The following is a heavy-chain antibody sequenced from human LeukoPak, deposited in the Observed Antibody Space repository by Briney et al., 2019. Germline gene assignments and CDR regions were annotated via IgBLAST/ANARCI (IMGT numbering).Heavy chain of an antibody. D-gene: IGHD2-2*01. V-gene: IGHV4-30-2*01. Sequence: PSETLSLTCTVSGGSISSGGYYWSWTRQPPGKGLEWIGYIYHSGSTYYNPSLKSRVTISVDRSKNRFSLKLSSVTAADTAVYYYAMLVVPNNWFDPWGQRTLVTVSS. CDR1: GGSISSGGYY. CDR2: IYHSGST. CDR3: AMLVVPNNWFDP. J-gene: IGHJ5*02.